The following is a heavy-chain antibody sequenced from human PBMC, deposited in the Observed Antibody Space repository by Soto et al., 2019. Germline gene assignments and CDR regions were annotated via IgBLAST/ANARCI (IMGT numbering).Heavy chain of an antibody. V-gene: IGHV3-30*18. CDR2: ISHDGSNT. CDR1: GFTFRTYA. Sequence: QVQVVESGGGVVQPGRCLRLSCAASGFTFRTYAMHWVRQAPGKGLEWVAVISHDGSNTDYGDSVKGRFTISRDNSKSTLSLQMNSLRPEDTGVYYCAKDAGSTEYFFASWGQGTLVSVPS. CDR3: AKDAGSTEYFFAS. J-gene: IGHJ4*02.